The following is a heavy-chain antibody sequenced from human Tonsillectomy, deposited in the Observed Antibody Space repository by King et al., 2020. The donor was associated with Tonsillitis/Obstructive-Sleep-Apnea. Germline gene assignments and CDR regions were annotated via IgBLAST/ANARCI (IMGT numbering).Heavy chain of an antibody. Sequence: QLVQSGAEVKKPGASVKVSCKASGYTFTNYGISWVRQAPGQGLEWMGWISAYNGNTNYAQKLQCRVTMTTDTSTSTAYMEMRSMRSDDTAVYYCVRDPGSTDYESSGYWLDYWGQGTLVTVSS. J-gene: IGHJ4*02. D-gene: IGHD3-22*01. CDR3: VRDPGSTDYESSGYWLDY. V-gene: IGHV1-18*01. CDR2: ISAYNGNT. CDR1: GYTFTNYG.